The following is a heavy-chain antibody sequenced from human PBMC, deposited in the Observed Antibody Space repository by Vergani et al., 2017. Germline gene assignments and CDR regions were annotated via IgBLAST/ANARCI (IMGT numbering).Heavy chain of an antibody. CDR3: AKDXEIQLWFVTSDYYYGMDV. CDR1: GFTFSSYG. D-gene: IGHD5-18*01. V-gene: IGHV3-30*18. J-gene: IGHJ6*02. CDR2: ISYDGSNK. Sequence: QVQLVESGGGVVQPGRSLRLSCAASGFTFSSYGMHWVRQAPGKGLEWVAVISYDGSNKYYADSVKGRFTISRDNSKNTLYLQMNSLRAEDTAVYYCAKDXEIQLWFVTSDYYYGMDVWGQGTTVTVSS.